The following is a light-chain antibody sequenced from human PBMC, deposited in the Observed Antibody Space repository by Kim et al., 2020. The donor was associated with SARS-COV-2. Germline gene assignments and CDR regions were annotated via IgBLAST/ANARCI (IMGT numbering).Light chain of an antibody. Sequence: VSPGDRATLSCRASQSVSSNLAWYQQRPGQAPRLLIYGASTRATDVPARFSGSGSGTEFTLTISSLQSEDFATYFCQQYSLWPALSFGGGTKLEI. J-gene: IGKJ4*01. CDR1: QSVSSN. V-gene: IGKV3-15*01. CDR2: GAS. CDR3: QQYSLWPALS.